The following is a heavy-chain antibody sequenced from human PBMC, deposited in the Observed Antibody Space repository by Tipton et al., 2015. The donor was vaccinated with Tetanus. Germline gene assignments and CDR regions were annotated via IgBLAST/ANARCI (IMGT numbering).Heavy chain of an antibody. J-gene: IGHJ5*02. CDR1: GFPFGSYG. CDR2: ISASSSSR. D-gene: IGHD1-26*01. Sequence: SLRLSCAASGFPFGSYGMNWVRQAPGKGLEWVSYISASSSSRFYADSVKGRFAISRDNAKNSLFLQMSSLRDDDTAVYYCARRSAEWELRVLDLWGQGAQVTVSS. CDR3: ARRSAEWELRVLDL. V-gene: IGHV3-48*02.